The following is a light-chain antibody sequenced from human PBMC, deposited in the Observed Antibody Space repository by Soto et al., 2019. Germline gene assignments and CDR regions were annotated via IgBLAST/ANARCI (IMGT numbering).Light chain of an antibody. J-gene: IGKJ1*01. CDR1: QSVSSN. V-gene: IGKV3-15*01. CDR2: GAS. Sequence: EIVVTQSPGTLSLSPGERATLSCRASQSVSSNLAWYQQTPGQAPRLLIYGASTRANGIPARFSGSGSGTELTLTISSLQSADFAVYYCQQYNNWPPWTFGQGTKVDIK. CDR3: QQYNNWPPWT.